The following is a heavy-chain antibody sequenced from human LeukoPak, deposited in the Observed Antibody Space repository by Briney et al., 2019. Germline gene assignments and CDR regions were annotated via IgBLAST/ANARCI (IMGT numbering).Heavy chain of an antibody. V-gene: IGHV3-33*01. D-gene: IGHD3-10*01. CDR1: GFSFSEHG. CDR3: ARNRYFGSDGFDI. Sequence: RGSLRCSRAASGFSFSEHGMHWVRQAPGKGPEWVTVTWYDGSNNHYADSVKGRFTISRDNSKNTVFLEMNSLRAEDTAVYHCARNRYFGSDGFDIWGPGPMVIVSS. CDR2: TWYDGSNN. J-gene: IGHJ3*02.